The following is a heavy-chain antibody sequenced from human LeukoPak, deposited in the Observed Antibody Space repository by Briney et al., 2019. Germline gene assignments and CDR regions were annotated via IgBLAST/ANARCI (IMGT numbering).Heavy chain of an antibody. CDR2: INHSGST. V-gene: IGHV4-34*01. CDR1: GGSFSGYY. D-gene: IGHD3-16*01. Sequence: PSETLSLTCAVYGGSFSGYYWSWIRQPPGKGLEWIGEINHSGSTNYNPSLKSRVTISVDTSKNQFSLKLSSVTAADTAVYYCARGGGYNWFDPWDQGTLVTVSS. CDR3: ARGGGYNWFDP. J-gene: IGHJ5*02.